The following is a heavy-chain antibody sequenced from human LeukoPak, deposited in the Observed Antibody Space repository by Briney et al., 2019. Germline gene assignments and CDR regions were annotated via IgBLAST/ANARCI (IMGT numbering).Heavy chain of an antibody. V-gene: IGHV4-61*01. J-gene: IGHJ4*02. CDR1: GGSVSSGSYY. CDR2: IYYSGNS. Sequence: SETLSPTRTVSGGSVSSGSYYWSWIRQPPGKGLEWIGYIYYSGNSNYNPSLKSRVTISIDTSKNQFSLNLGSVTAADTAVYYCAFGNDYSDPPLDYWGQGTLVTVSS. D-gene: IGHD4-17*01. CDR3: AFGNDYSDPPLDY.